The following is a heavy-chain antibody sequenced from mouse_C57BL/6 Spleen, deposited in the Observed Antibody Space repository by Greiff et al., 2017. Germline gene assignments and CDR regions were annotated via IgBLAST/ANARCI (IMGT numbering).Heavy chain of an antibody. CDR2: IYPGSGST. CDR1: GYTFTSYW. D-gene: IGHD4-1*01. CDR3: ARRRTGTHYFDY. V-gene: IGHV1-55*01. Sequence: VQLQQPGAELVKPGASVKMSCKASGYTFTSYWITWVKPRPGQGLAWIGDIYPGSGSTNYNEKFKSKATLTVDTSSSTAYMQLSSLTSEDSAVYYCARRRTGTHYFDYWGQGTTLTVSS. J-gene: IGHJ2*01.